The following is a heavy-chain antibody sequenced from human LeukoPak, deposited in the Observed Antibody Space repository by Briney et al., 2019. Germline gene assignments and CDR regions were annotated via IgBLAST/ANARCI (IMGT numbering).Heavy chain of an antibody. Sequence: VASVKVSCKASGGTFSSYAISWVRQAPGQGLEWMGGIIPIFGTANYAQKFQGRVTITADESTSTAYMELSSLRSEDTAVYYCARDRMVVTAIRRPDDVFDMWGQGAMVTVSS. CDR3: ARDRMVVTAIRRPDDVFDM. V-gene: IGHV1-69*01. D-gene: IGHD2-21*02. J-gene: IGHJ3*02. CDR2: IIPIFGTA. CDR1: GGTFSSYA.